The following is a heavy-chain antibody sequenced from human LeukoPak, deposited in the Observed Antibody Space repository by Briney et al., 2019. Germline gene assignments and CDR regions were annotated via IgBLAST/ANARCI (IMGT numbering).Heavy chain of an antibody. V-gene: IGHV3-21*01. CDR2: ISTSSGYM. J-gene: IGHJ4*02. Sequence: PGGSLRLSCAASGFTFSSYSMNWVRQAPGKGLEWVSSISTSSGYMYYADSVKGRFTISRDNAKNSLYLQMNSLRAEDTAVYYCSRGRLFGDYWGQGALVTVSS. CDR3: SRGRLFGDY. CDR1: GFTFSSYS. D-gene: IGHD3-16*01.